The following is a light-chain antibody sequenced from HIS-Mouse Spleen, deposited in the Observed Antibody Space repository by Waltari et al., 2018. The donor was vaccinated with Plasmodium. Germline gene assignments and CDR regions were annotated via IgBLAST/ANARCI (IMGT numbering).Light chain of an antibody. CDR1: QSVSSY. CDR2: DAS. J-gene: IGKJ4*01. Sequence: PGERATLSCRASQSVSSYLAWYQQKPGQAPRLLIYDASNRATGIPARFSGSWSGTDFTLTISSLEPEDFAVYYCQQRSNWPRVLTFGGGTKVEIK. V-gene: IGKV3-11*01. CDR3: QQRSNWPRVLT.